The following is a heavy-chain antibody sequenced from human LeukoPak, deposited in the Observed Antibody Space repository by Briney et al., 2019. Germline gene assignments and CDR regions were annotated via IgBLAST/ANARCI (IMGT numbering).Heavy chain of an antibody. Sequence: ASVKVSCKASGYTFTSYDINWVRQATGQGLEWMGWMNPNSGNTGYAQKFQGRVTMTRNTSISTAYMELSSLRSEDTAVYYCARGPYSSGWYRHRAVNWFDPWGREPWSPSPQ. D-gene: IGHD6-19*01. CDR1: GYTFTSYD. CDR3: ARGPYSSGWYRHRAVNWFDP. V-gene: IGHV1-8*01. CDR2: MNPNSGNT. J-gene: IGHJ5*02.